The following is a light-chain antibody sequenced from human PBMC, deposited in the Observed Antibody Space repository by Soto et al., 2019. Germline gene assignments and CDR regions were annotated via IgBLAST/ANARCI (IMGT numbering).Light chain of an antibody. CDR1: QSVRSSY. CDR2: GAS. V-gene: IGKV3-20*01. Sequence: EIVLTQSPGTLSLSPGERATLSCRASQSVRSSYLAWYQQRPGQAPRLLIYGASSRATGSPDRVSGSGSGTDFTLTISRLEPEDFAVYYCQQYGSSPWTFGQGTRVELK. CDR3: QQYGSSPWT. J-gene: IGKJ1*01.